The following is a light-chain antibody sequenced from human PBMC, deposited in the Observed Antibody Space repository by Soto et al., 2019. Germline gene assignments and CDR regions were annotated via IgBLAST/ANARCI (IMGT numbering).Light chain of an antibody. CDR1: QSVTIGY. V-gene: IGKV3-20*01. J-gene: IGKJ1*01. CDR2: GAR. Sequence: VLTQSPGTLSLSPGERATLSCRASQSVTIGYLAWLQQKPRQPPSLLIYGARTTAAGVPERFSASGSGKDFSLTSSRLEPEDFAVYYWQQYGTSPWTFGQGTKVEIK. CDR3: QQYGTSPWT.